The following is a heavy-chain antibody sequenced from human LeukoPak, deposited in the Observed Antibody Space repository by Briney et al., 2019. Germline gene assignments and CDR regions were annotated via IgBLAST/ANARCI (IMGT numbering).Heavy chain of an antibody. CDR2: INHSGST. V-gene: IGHV4-34*01. J-gene: IGHJ6*03. D-gene: IGHD6-6*01. Sequence: SETLSLTCAVYGGSFSGYYWSWIRQPPGKGLEWIGEINHSGSTNYNPSLKSRVTISVDTSKNQFSLKLSSVTAADTAVYYCATGRGALGSSSLYYMDVWGKGTTVTVSS. CDR1: GGSFSGYY. CDR3: ATGRGALGSSSLYYMDV.